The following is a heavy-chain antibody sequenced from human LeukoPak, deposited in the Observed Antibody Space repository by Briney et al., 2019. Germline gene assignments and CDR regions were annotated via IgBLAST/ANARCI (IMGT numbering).Heavy chain of an antibody. Sequence: SETLSLTCTVSGGSISSSSYYWGWIRQPPGKGLEWIGSIYHSGSTYYNPSLKSRVTISVDTSKNQFSLKLSSVTAADTAVYYCASPYYGSGSVKDYWGQGTLVTVSS. CDR1: GGSISSSSYY. J-gene: IGHJ4*02. CDR3: ASPYYGSGSVKDY. V-gene: IGHV4-39*01. D-gene: IGHD3-10*01. CDR2: IYHSGST.